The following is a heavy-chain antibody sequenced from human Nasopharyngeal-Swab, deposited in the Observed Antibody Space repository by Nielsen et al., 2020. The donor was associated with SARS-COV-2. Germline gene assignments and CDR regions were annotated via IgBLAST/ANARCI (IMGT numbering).Heavy chain of an antibody. CDR2: ISAYNGNT. J-gene: IGHJ6*03. V-gene: IGHV1-18*01. D-gene: IGHD6-19*01. CDR3: AREQEYSSGWYEQLDGNYNYYMDV. CDR1: GYTFTSYG. Sequence: ASVKVSCKASGYTFTSYGISWVRQAPGQGLEWMGWISAYNGNTNYAQKLQGRVTMTTDTSTSTAYMELRSLRSDDTAVYYCAREQEYSSGWYEQLDGNYNYYMDVWCKGTTVTVSS.